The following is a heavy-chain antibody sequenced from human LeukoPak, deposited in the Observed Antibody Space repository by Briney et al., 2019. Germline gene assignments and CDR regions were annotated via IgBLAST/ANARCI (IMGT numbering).Heavy chain of an antibody. J-gene: IGHJ4*02. V-gene: IGHV3-53*01. CDR3: ARGGGGRNPFDY. CDR1: GFTVSNNY. D-gene: IGHD4-23*01. Sequence: GGSLRLSCAVSGFTVSNNYMSWVRQAPGKGLAWVSVIYSDGSTYYADSVKGRFTISRDNSKNTLYLQMNSLRAEDTAVYYCARGGGGRNPFDYWGQGTLVTVSS. CDR2: IYSDGST.